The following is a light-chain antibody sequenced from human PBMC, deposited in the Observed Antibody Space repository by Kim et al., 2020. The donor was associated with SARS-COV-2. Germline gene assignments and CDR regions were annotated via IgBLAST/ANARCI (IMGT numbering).Light chain of an antibody. CDR1: ALPKQY. CDR3: QSADSSDTFWV. V-gene: IGLV3-25*03. Sequence: SYELTQPPSVPVSPGQTARITCSGDALPKQYAYWFQQKPGQAPVVVIYEDTERPSGIPERFSGSTSGTTVTLTISGVQAEDEADYYCQSADSSDTFWVFG. CDR2: EDT. J-gene: IGLJ3*02.